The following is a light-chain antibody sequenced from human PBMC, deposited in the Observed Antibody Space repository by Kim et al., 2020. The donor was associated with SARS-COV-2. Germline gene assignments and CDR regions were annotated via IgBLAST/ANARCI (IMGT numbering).Light chain of an antibody. Sequence: DIQMTQSPSSLFASVGDRVTISCRASQGISTYLNWYHQRPGQAPKLLIYAASRLQSGVPLRFTGSGSGTHFSLTITSLQPEDFATYYCQQSYTTPRTFGQGTKLEI. CDR2: AAS. CDR1: QGISTY. V-gene: IGKV1-39*01. J-gene: IGKJ2*01. CDR3: QQSYTTPRT.